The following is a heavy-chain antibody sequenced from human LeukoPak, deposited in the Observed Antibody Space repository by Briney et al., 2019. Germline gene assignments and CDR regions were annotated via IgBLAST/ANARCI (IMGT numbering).Heavy chain of an antibody. Sequence: PSETLSLTCSVSGVSISGYYWIWIRQSPGRRPEYIGSIFYRESFSYGGTTFYNPSLQSRVTISVDTSKNAFSLRLSSVTAADTAVYYCARQISGNKDYWGQGTLVTVSS. CDR2: IFYRESFSYGGTT. J-gene: IGHJ4*02. CDR1: GVSISGYY. CDR3: ARQISGNKDY. V-gene: IGHV4-59*05. D-gene: IGHD1/OR15-1a*01.